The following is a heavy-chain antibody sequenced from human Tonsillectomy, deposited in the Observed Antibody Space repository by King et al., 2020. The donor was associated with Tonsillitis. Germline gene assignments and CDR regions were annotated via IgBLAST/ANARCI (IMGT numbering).Heavy chain of an antibody. D-gene: IGHD3-22*01. CDR1: GFIFSDYS. CDR3: AKALRDYHDSSGYYYAFDI. CDR2: IRFDGSKQ. J-gene: IGHJ3*02. Sequence: VQLVESGGGVVQPGGSLRLSCAAAGFIFSDYSMHCVRQAPGKGLEWVAFIRFDGSKQMYADSVKGRFTISRDNSKNTLYVQMSSLSADDTAIYYCAKALRDYHDSSGYYYAFDIWGQGTAVTVS. V-gene: IGHV3-30*02.